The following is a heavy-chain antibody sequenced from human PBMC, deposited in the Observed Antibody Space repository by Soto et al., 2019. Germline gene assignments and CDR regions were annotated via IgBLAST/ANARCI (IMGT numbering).Heavy chain of an antibody. CDR2: ISGDGGST. CDR1: DFTFSSYA. J-gene: IGHJ4*02. D-gene: IGHD6-19*01. Sequence: GGSPGLCRAACDFTFSSYAMNWVRQAPGKGLERVSAISGDGGSTYYADSVKGRFTISRDNSKNTLYLQMNSLRAEDTAVYYCAIPTGLTVTGPDYWGQGTLVTVSS. V-gene: IGHV3-23*01. CDR3: AIPTGLTVTGPDY.